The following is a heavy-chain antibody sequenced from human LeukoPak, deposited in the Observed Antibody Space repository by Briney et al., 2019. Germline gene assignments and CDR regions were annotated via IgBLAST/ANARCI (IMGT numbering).Heavy chain of an antibody. CDR2: IRSTGEST. CDR1: GFTFRTYA. J-gene: IGHJ4*02. D-gene: IGHD3-10*01. CDR3: AKEARESAWFYFDH. V-gene: IGHV3-23*01. Sequence: QPGGSLRPSCAASGFTFRTYAMSWVRQAPGKGLEWVSSIRSTGESTYYADSVKGRFTISRDNSRNTLYLQMNSLRAEDTAVYYCAKEARESAWFYFDHWGQGTLATVSS.